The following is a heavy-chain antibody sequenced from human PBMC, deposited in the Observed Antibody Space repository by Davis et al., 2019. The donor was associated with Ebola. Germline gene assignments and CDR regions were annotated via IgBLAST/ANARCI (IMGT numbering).Heavy chain of an antibody. Sequence: SETLSLTCSVSDDSLSSGIYYWSWIRQPPGKGLEWIGYIYYSGSTNYNPSLKSRVTISVDTSKNQFSLKLSSVTAADTAVYYCARVRSSGWYRIFDYWGQGTLVTVSS. V-gene: IGHV4-61*01. CDR3: ARVRSSGWYRIFDY. J-gene: IGHJ4*02. CDR2: IYYSGST. CDR1: DDSLSSGIYY. D-gene: IGHD6-19*01.